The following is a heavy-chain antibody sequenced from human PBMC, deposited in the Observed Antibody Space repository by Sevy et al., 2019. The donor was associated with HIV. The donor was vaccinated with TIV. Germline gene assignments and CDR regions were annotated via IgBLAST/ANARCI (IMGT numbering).Heavy chain of an antibody. CDR1: GFTFSSYA. CDR2: ISGSGGST. J-gene: IGHJ4*02. V-gene: IGHV3-23*01. Sequence: GGSLRLSCAASGFTFSSYAMSWVRQAPGKGLEWVSAISGSGGSTYYADSVKGRFTISRDNSKNTLYLQMSSLRAEDTAVYYCALHCSGGSCYPYWGQGTLVTVSS. D-gene: IGHD2-15*01. CDR3: ALHCSGGSCYPY.